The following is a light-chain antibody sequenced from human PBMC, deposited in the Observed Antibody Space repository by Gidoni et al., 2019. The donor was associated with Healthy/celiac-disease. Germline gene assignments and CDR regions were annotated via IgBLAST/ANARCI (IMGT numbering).Light chain of an antibody. J-gene: IGKJ2*01. CDR2: GAS. Sequence: EIVMPQSPATLSVSPGERATLSCSASQSVSSNLAWYQQKPGQAPRLLIYGASTRATGIPARFSGSGSGTEFTLTISSLQSEDFAVYYCQQYNNWPPMYTFGQGTKLEIK. CDR3: QQYNNWPPMYT. V-gene: IGKV3-15*01. CDR1: QSVSSN.